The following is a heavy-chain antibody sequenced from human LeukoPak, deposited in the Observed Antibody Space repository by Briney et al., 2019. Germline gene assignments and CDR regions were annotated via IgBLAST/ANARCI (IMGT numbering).Heavy chain of an antibody. Sequence: PSETLSLTCTVSGGSISSYYWSWIRQPPGKGLEWIGYIYYSGSTNYNPSLKSRVTISVDTSKNQFSLKLSSVTAADTAVYYCALADPGAGYYFHYWGQGTMVTVSS. D-gene: IGHD3-10*01. J-gene: IGHJ4*02. CDR1: GGSISSYY. CDR2: IYYSGST. CDR3: ALADPGAGYYFHY. V-gene: IGHV4-59*01.